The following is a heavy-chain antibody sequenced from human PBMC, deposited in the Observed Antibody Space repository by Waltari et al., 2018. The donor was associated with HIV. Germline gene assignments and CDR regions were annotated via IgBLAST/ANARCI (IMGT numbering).Heavy chain of an antibody. CDR1: GFTFSSYS. CDR2: ISRSSSYI. J-gene: IGHJ4*02. Sequence: EVQLVESGGGLVKPGVSLRLSCAASGFTFSSYSMNWVRQAPGKGLEWGSAISRSSSYIYYADSVKGRCTIARDNAKNALYLQMNSLRAEDTAVYYCARDPRRDPTLYYFDYWGQGTLVTVSS. V-gene: IGHV3-21*01. CDR3: ARDPRRDPTLYYFDY. D-gene: IGHD1-26*01.